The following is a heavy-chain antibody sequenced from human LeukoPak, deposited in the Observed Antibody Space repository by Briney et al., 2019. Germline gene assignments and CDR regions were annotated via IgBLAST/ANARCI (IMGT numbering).Heavy chain of an antibody. CDR2: INPNSGGT. Sequence: ASVKVSCKASVYTFTGYYMHWVRQAPGQGLEWMGWINPNSGGTNYAQKFQGRVTMTRDTSISTAYMELSRLRSDDTAVYYCTRAGQRGNWFDPWGQGTLVTVSS. CDR3: TRAGQRGNWFDP. J-gene: IGHJ5*02. V-gene: IGHV1-2*02. CDR1: VYTFTGYY.